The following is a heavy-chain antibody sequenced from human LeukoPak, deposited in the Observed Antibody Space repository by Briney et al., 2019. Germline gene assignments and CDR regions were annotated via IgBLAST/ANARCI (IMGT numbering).Heavy chain of an antibody. CDR2: IGGTGGRT. CDR1: GFTFSRYA. Sequence: PGGSLRLSCAASGFTFSRYAMNWVRQAPGKGLEWVSAIGGTGGRTYYADSVKGRFTISRDSSKNTLYLQMNSLRAEDTAVYYCAKGGVTMIRGVVVTFYYMDVWGKGTTLTVSS. J-gene: IGHJ6*03. D-gene: IGHD3-10*01. CDR3: AKGGVTMIRGVVVTFYYMDV. V-gene: IGHV3-23*01.